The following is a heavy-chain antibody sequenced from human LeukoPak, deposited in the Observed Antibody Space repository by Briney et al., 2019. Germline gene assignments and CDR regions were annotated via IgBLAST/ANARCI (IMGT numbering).Heavy chain of an antibody. D-gene: IGHD2-2*01. CDR2: IYYSGTT. CDR3: ARDEGSSYPFDY. V-gene: IGHV4-61*01. J-gene: IGHJ4*02. CDR1: GGSISSVSYY. Sequence: SETLSLTCTVSGGSISSVSYYWGWIRQPPGKGLEWIGYIYYSGTTNYNPSLKSRVSISVDTSKKQFSLNLSSVTAADTAVYFCARDEGSSYPFDYWGQGTLVTVSS.